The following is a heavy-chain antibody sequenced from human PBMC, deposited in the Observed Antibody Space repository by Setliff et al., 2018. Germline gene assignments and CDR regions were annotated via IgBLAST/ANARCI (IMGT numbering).Heavy chain of an antibody. D-gene: IGHD2-8*02. CDR2: IYYSGST. J-gene: IGHJ4*02. Sequence: SETLSLTCTVSGGSISSSSYYWGWIRQPPGKGLEWIGSIYYSGSTNYNPSLKSRVTISVDTSKNQFSLKLSSVTAADTALYYCTVYNTGSSRDHYWGQGTPVTVSS. CDR3: TVYNTGSSRDHY. CDR1: GGSISSSSYY. V-gene: IGHV4-39*07.